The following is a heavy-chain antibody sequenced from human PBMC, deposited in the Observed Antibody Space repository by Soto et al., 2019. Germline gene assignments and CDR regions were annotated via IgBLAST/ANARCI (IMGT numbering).Heavy chain of an antibody. CDR2: ISGSGTTT. CDR1: GFSFSNYA. Sequence: EVRLSESGEDLIHPGGSLRLSCAASGFSFSNYAMSWVRQAPGRGLEWVSAISGSGTTTYYRDSVKGRFTISRDNSKNTLSLQMNSLNAEDTALYYCAKPYYEILTGYSPFDCWGQGTLVTVSS. CDR3: AKPYYEILTGYSPFDC. J-gene: IGHJ4*02. D-gene: IGHD3-9*01. V-gene: IGHV3-23*01.